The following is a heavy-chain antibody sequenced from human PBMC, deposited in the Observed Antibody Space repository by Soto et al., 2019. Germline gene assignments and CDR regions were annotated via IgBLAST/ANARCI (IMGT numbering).Heavy chain of an antibody. Sequence: VQMVQSGAEVKEAGSSVKVSCTNSGETFSHYVMSWVRQAPGQGLEWMGSLAPISGSQNYAEGFEGRLTISEDAGTSTMHMELRGLKYDDTAVYYCARIGVGSRRWGQGTMVTVSS. CDR2: LAPISGSQ. J-gene: IGHJ3*01. CDR3: ARIGVGSRR. CDR1: GETFSHYV. D-gene: IGHD1-26*01. V-gene: IGHV1-69*18.